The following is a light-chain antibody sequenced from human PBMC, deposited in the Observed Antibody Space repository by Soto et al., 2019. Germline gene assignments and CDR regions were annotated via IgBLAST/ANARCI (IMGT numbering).Light chain of an antibody. CDR2: GTS. CDR1: QSVSRSD. CDR3: QQYGSSPT. Sequence: IVLTQSPGTVSLSPGERATFSCRASQSVSRSDLAWYQHKPGQSPRLLIYGTSNRATGISDRFSGSGSGTGFTLTISRLEPEDSAVYYCQQYGSSPTFGGGTKVEIK. J-gene: IGKJ4*01. V-gene: IGKV3-20*01.